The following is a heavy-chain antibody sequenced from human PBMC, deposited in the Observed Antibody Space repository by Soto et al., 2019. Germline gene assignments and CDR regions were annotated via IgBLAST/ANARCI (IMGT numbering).Heavy chain of an antibody. Sequence: SQTLLLTCAISGDSVSTNIAAWNWIRQSPSRGLEWLGRTYYSSKWYNDYAAYVKSRIIVNPDTSKNQFSLQLNSVTPDDTAVYSFAGGGRSGGNSSLTPYVLDVGGQGTTVTFS. CDR2: TYYSSKWYN. CDR3: AGGGRSGGNSSLTPYVLDV. V-gene: IGHV6-1*01. CDR1: GDSVSTNIAA. D-gene: IGHD3-3*01. J-gene: IGHJ6*02.